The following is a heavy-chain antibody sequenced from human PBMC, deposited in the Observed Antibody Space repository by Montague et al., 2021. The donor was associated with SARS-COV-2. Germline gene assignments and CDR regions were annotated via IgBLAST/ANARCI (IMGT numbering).Heavy chain of an antibody. CDR2: LYYSGTA. J-gene: IGHJ4*02. CDR1: GTTRKNNYY. D-gene: IGHD3-3*01. Sequence: SETLSLTCSFSGTTRKNNYYWGWIRQPPGKGLEWVGSLYYSGTAXYSPPLRSRVTISVDTSRSQFSLQLTSVTVADTALYYCARGIDFGLVASRSHYFDTWGQGTLVSVSS. V-gene: IGHV4-39*01. CDR3: ARGIDFGLVASRSHYFDT.